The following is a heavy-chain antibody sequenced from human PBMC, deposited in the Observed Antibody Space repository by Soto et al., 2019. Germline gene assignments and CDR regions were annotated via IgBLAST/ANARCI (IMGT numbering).Heavy chain of an antibody. Sequence: QVQLVESGGGVVQPGRSLRLSCAASGFTFSSYGMHWVRQAPDKGLEWVAVIWYDGSNKYYADSVKGRFTISRDNSKNTLYLQMNSLRAEDTAVYYCARGLVIGRDDAFDIWGQGTMVTVSS. J-gene: IGHJ3*02. D-gene: IGHD6-6*01. V-gene: IGHV3-33*01. CDR1: GFTFSSYG. CDR3: ARGLVIGRDDAFDI. CDR2: IWYDGSNK.